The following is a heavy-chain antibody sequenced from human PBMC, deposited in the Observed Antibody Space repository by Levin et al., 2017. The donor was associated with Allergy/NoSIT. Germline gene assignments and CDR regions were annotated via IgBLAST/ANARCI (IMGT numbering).Heavy chain of an antibody. CDR3: AKGMVPAAISDSYYYMDV. Sequence: GGSLRLSCAASGFTFDDYTMHWVRQAPGKGLEWVSLISWDGGSTYYADSVKGRFTISRDNSKNSLFLQMHSLRTEDTALYYCAKGMVPAAISDSYYYMDVWGKGTTVNVSS. J-gene: IGHJ6*03. CDR1: GFTFDDYT. CDR2: ISWDGGST. V-gene: IGHV3-43*01. D-gene: IGHD2-2*01.